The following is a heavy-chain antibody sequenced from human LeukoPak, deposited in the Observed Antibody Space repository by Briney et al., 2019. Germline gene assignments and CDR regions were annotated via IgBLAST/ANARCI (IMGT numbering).Heavy chain of an antibody. CDR2: ISNVGSST. D-gene: IGHD3-22*01. CDR1: GFTFSSSW. CDR3: AKGQAVIDY. V-gene: IGHV3-74*01. J-gene: IGHJ4*02. Sequence: GGSLRLSCAASGFTFSSSWMHWVRQAPGKGLVWVSRISNVGSSTNYADSVKGRFTISRDNSKNTLYLQMNSLRAEDTAVYYCAKGQAVIDYWGQGTLVTVSS.